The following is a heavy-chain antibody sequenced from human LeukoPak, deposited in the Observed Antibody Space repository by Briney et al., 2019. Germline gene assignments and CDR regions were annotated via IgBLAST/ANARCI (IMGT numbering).Heavy chain of an antibody. J-gene: IGHJ4*02. CDR3: ARAVLLWFGESYYFDY. CDR1: GGSISSYY. V-gene: IGHV4-59*01. CDR2: IYYSGST. Sequence: SETLSLTCTVSGGSISSYYWSWIRQPPGKRLEWIGYIYYSGSTNYNPSLKSRVTMSVDTSKNQFSLRLSSVTAADTAAYYCARAVLLWFGESYYFDYWGQGTLVTVSS. D-gene: IGHD3-10*01.